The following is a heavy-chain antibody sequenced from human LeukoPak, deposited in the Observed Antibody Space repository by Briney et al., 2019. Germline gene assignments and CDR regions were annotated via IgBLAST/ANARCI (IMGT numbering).Heavy chain of an antibody. CDR3: ARDPPLIAAAGSRYFQH. Sequence: GGSLRLSCAASGFTFSSYWMSWVRQAPGKGLEWVANIKQDGSEKYYVDSVKGRFTISRDNAKNSLYLQMNSLRAEDTAVYYCARDPPLIAAAGSRYFQHWGQGTLVTVSS. D-gene: IGHD6-13*01. CDR2: IKQDGSEK. J-gene: IGHJ1*01. CDR1: GFTFSSYW. V-gene: IGHV3-7*01.